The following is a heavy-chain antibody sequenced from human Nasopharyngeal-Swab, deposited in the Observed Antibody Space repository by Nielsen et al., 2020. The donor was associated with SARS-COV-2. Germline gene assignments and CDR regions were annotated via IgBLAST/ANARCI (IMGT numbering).Heavy chain of an antibody. J-gene: IGHJ4*02. CDR1: GFTFSSYA. V-gene: IGHV3-48*03. CDR3: ARPRPPFDY. CDR2: ISSSGSTI. Sequence: GESLKISYAASGFTFSSYAMSWVRQAPGKGLEWVSYISSSGSTIYYADSVKGRFTISRDNAKNSLYLQMNSLRAEDTAVYYCARPRPPFDYWGQGTLVTVSS.